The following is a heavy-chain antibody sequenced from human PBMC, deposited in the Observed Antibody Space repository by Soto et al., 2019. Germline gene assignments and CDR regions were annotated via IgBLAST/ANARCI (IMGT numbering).Heavy chain of an antibody. V-gene: IGHV3-15*07. CDR1: GFTFSNAW. J-gene: IGHJ4*02. CDR3: TTDSPPFVGALGY. Sequence: EVQLVESGGGLVKPGGSLRLSCAASGFTFSNAWMNWVRQAPGKGLEWVGRIKSKTDGGTTDYAAPVKGRFTISRDDSKNTLYLQMNSLKTEDPAVYYCTTDSPPFVGALGYWGQGTLVTVSS. CDR2: IKSKTDGGTT. D-gene: IGHD3-16*01.